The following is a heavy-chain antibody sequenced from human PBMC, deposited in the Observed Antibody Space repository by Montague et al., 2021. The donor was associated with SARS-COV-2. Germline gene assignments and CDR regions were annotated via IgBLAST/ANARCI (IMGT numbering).Heavy chain of an antibody. CDR3: ERARCSSSWYQRFGNRIDY. D-gene: IGHD6-13*01. Sequence: SETLSLTCAVYGGSFSGYYWSWIRQPPGKGMEWIGEINHSGSTNYNQSLKSRVTISVDTSKNQFSLKLSSVTVADTAVYYCERARCSSSWYQRFGNRIDYWGQGTLVTVSS. J-gene: IGHJ4*02. CDR1: GGSFSGYY. V-gene: IGHV4-34*01. CDR2: INHSGST.